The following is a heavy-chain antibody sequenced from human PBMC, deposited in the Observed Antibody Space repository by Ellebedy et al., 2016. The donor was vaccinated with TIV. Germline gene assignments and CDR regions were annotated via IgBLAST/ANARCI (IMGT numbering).Heavy chain of an antibody. D-gene: IGHD1-1*01. V-gene: IGHV1-24*01. CDR1: GYTLTELS. Sequence: ASVKVSCXVSGYTLTELSMHWVRQAPGKGLEWMGGFDPEDGETIYAQKFQGRVTMTEDTSTDTAYMELSSLRSEDTAVYYCATPNWNDQAFDIWGQGTMVTVSS. CDR3: ATPNWNDQAFDI. J-gene: IGHJ3*02. CDR2: FDPEDGET.